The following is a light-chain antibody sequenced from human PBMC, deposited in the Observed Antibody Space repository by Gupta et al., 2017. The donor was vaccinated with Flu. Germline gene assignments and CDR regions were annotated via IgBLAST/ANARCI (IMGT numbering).Light chain of an antibody. CDR1: QSVDGH. CDR3: QQRANWPLT. CDR2: DVS. V-gene: IGKV3-11*01. J-gene: IGKJ4*01. Sequence: PGERATLSCRASQSVDGHFAWYQQKPGQAPRLVIYDVSNRATGIPARFSGSGSGTDFTLTISSLEPEDFAVYYCQQRANWPLTFGGGTNVEIK.